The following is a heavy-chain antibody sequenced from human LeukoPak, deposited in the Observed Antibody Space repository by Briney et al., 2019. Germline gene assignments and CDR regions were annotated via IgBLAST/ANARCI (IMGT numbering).Heavy chain of an antibody. D-gene: IGHD1-26*01. V-gene: IGHV4-39*01. Sequence: SETLSLTCTVSGASISSSSSYWIWIRQPPGKGLEWIGTIYYSGNTNYSPSLESRVTVSVDTSTNQFSLKLSSVTAADTDVYHCARQTSGMAFDIWGQGIMVTVSS. J-gene: IGHJ3*02. CDR1: GASISSSSSY. CDR2: IYYSGNT. CDR3: ARQTSGMAFDI.